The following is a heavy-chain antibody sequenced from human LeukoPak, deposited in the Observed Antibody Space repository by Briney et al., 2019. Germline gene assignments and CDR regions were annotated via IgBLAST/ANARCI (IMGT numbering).Heavy chain of an antibody. CDR3: ARQNGFGEEFDY. CDR1: GYSISSEYY. V-gene: IGHV4-38-2*01. D-gene: IGHD3-3*01. CDR2: IYHSGST. Sequence: SETLSLTCAVSGYSISSEYYWGWIRQPPGKGLEWIGSIYHSGSTYYNPSLKSRVTMPVDTSKNQFSLKLTSVTAADTAVYYCARQNGFGEEFDYWSQGTLVTVSS. J-gene: IGHJ4*02.